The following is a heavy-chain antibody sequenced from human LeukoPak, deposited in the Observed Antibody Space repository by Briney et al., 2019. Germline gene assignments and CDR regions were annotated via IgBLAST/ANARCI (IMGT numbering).Heavy chain of an antibody. CDR2: IYYSGSI. CDR1: GGSISSYY. Sequence: SETLSLTCTVSGGSISSYYWSWIRQPPGKGLEWIGYIYYSGSINYNPSLKSRVTISVDTSKNQFSLKLSSVTAADTAVYYCARVRGLRWAWVDWFDPWGQGTLVTVSS. V-gene: IGHV4-59*01. CDR3: ARVRGLRWAWVDWFDP. J-gene: IGHJ5*02. D-gene: IGHD4-23*01.